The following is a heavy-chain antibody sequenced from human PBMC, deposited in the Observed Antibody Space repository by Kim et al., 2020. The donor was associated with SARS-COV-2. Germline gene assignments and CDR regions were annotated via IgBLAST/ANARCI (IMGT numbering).Heavy chain of an antibody. V-gene: IGHV3-30*01. CDR3: ARGLGGHYYYVDV. J-gene: IGHJ6*03. Sequence: YADSVKGRFTISRDNSKNTLYLQMNSLRAEDTAVYYCARGLGGHYYYVDVWGKGTTVTVPS. D-gene: IGHD3-16*01.